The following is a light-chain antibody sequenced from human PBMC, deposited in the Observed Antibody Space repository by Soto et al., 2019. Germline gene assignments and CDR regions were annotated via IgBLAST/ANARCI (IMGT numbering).Light chain of an antibody. Sequence: IVMTQSPATLSVSPGERATLSCRASQNIYSNVAWYQQRPGQAPRLLIYRASTRATGIPARFSGSGSGTEFTLTISSLQSEDFATYYCQQGHTLPYTFGQGTNLGI. CDR2: RAS. V-gene: IGKV3-15*01. CDR3: QQGHTLPYT. CDR1: QNIYSN. J-gene: IGKJ2*01.